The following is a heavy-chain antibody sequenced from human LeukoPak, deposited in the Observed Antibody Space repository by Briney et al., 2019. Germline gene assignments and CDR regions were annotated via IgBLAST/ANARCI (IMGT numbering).Heavy chain of an antibody. V-gene: IGHV3-30*04. D-gene: IGHD4-17*01. CDR1: GFTFRTYA. CDR2: ISDDGSNK. CDR3: ARAFSTTAFDY. J-gene: IGHJ4*02. Sequence: GGSLRLSCTASGFTFRTYAMNWVRQAPGKGLEWVAVISDDGSNKYYAESVKGQFTISRDNSKNTLYLQMNSLRAEDTAVYYCARAFSTTAFDYWGQGTLVTVSS.